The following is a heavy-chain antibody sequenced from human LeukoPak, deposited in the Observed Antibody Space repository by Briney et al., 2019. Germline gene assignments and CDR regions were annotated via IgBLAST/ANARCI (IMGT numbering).Heavy chain of an antibody. J-gene: IGHJ4*02. D-gene: IGHD3-16*01. CDR1: GFTVSNMY. V-gene: IGHV3-66*01. CDR2: IYSGDST. CDR3: ARAWGPYPYFDY. Sequence: GGSLRLSCAASGFTVSNMYMSWVRQAPGKGLEWVSVIYSGDSTHYADSVKGRFTISRDNSKKTLYIQMNSLRAEDTAVYYCARAWGPYPYFDYWGQGTLVTVSS.